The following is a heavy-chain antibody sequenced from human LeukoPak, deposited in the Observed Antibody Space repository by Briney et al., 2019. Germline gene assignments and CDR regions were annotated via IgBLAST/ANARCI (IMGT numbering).Heavy chain of an antibody. J-gene: IGHJ4*02. D-gene: IGHD3-10*01. Sequence: GGSLRLSCAASGFTFGSYAMSWVRQAPGKGLEWVSTIGGSGDTTYYADSVKGRFTISRDNPKSTPYLQMSSLRAEDTAVYYCAKYARFAREIDYWGQGTLVTVSS. V-gene: IGHV3-23*01. CDR3: AKYARFAREIDY. CDR2: IGGSGDTT. CDR1: GFTFGSYA.